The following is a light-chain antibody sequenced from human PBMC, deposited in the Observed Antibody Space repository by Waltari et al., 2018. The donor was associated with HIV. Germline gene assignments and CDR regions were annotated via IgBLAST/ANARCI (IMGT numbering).Light chain of an antibody. CDR1: SSDVGGYNY. CDR2: EVS. CDR3: SSYTSSSTHNYV. V-gene: IGLV2-14*01. J-gene: IGLJ1*01. Sequence: QSALTQPASVSGSPGQSITISCTGPSSDVGGYNYVSWYQQQPGKAPKLMIYEVSNRPSGVSNRFSGSKSGNTASLTISGLQAEDEADYYCSSYTSSSTHNYVFGTGTKVTVL.